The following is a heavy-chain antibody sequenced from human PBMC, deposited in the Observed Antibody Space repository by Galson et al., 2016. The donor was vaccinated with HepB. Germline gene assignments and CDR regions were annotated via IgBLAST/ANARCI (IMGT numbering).Heavy chain of an antibody. CDR1: GYTFSSYA. CDR3: ARGIFSGGYSTGWYYFDY. D-gene: IGHD1-26*01. V-gene: IGHV1-3*04. CDR2: INTANGNT. Sequence: SVKVSRKASGYTFSSYAMHWVRQAPGQRLEWMGWINTANGNTKYSQKLRGRVTITRDTSASTAYMELSSLKSEDTAVYYCARGIFSGGYSTGWYYFDYWGQGILVTVSS. J-gene: IGHJ4*02.